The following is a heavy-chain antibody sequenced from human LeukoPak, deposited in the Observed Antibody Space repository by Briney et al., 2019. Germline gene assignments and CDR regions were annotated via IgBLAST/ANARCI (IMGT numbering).Heavy chain of an antibody. CDR1: GYSFTNYW. D-gene: IGHD3-9*01. CDR2: IYPGDSDT. J-gene: IGHJ4*02. CDR3: ARGGVSFFDWLAFDY. V-gene: IGHV5-51*01. Sequence: GESLKISCKGSGYSFTNYWIGWVRPMPGKGLEWMGIIYPGDSDTRYRLSFQDQVTISADKSITTAYLQWSSLKASDTAMYYCARGGVSFFDWLAFDYWGQGTLVTVSS.